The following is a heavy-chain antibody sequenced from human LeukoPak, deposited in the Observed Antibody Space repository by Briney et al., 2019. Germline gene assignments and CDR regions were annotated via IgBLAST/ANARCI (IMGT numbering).Heavy chain of an antibody. Sequence: PSETLSLTCTVSGGSISSSSYYWGWIRQPPGKGLEWIGSIYYSGSTYYNPSLKSRVTISVDTSKNQFSLKLSSVTAADTAVYYCARVTALEYYYMDVWGKGTTVTVSS. CDR1: GGSISSSSYY. CDR2: IYYSGST. J-gene: IGHJ6*03. V-gene: IGHV4-39*07. CDR3: ARVTALEYYYMDV. D-gene: IGHD5-24*01.